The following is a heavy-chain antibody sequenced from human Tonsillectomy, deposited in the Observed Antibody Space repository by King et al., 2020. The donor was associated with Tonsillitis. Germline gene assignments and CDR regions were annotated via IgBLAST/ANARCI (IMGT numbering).Heavy chain of an antibody. Sequence: VQLVESGGGVVQPGRSLRLSCAASGFTFNSYAMHWVRQAPGKGLEWVAVISYDGSNKYYADSVKGRSIISRDNSKNTLYLQMNSLRAGDTAVYYCARIGAAGLGGYFDYWGQGTLVTVSS. D-gene: IGHD6-13*01. V-gene: IGHV3-30*04. CDR3: ARIGAAGLGGYFDY. J-gene: IGHJ4*02. CDR1: GFTFNSYA. CDR2: ISYDGSNK.